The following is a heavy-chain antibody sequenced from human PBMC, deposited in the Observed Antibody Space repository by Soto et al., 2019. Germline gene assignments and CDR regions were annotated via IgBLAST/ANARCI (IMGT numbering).Heavy chain of an antibody. V-gene: IGHV3-48*02. Sequence: GGSLRLSCEVSGFTFSSYSMNWVRQAPGKGLEWVSYISSSSSTIYYADSVKGRFTISRDNAKNSLYLQMNSLRDEDTAVYYCARDGLKRGWYGGGTMDVWGQGTTVTVSS. J-gene: IGHJ6*02. CDR3: ARDGLKRGWYGGGTMDV. CDR1: GFTFSSYS. D-gene: IGHD6-19*01. CDR2: ISSSSSTI.